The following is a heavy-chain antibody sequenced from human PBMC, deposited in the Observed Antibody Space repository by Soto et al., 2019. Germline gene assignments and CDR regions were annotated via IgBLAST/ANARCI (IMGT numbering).Heavy chain of an antibody. CDR2: SIPLFGTA. CDR3: ATELGENPASPFDA. D-gene: IGHD3-10*01. V-gene: IGHV1-69*01. CDR1: GVTFSSET. J-gene: IGHJ4*02. Sequence: QVQLVQSGADVKKPGSSVKVSCQASGVTFSSETLGWVRQAPGQGLEWGGGSIPLFGTARYAQKFQGRVPITADESTSTVYMELSSLRSDDTAVYFCATELGENPASPFDAWGQGTLVTVSS.